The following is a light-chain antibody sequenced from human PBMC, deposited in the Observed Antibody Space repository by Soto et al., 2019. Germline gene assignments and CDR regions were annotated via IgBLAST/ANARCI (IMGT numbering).Light chain of an antibody. Sequence: PSSLSASVGDRVTITCRASQGIRNDLSWYQQKPGEAPKRLVYVASSLESGVPSTFSGSGSGTEFSLTISNLRPDDFATYYCQQYNSYSRSFGGGTRLEIK. CDR1: QGIRND. V-gene: IGKV1-17*02. CDR2: VAS. J-gene: IGKJ5*01. CDR3: QQYNSYSRS.